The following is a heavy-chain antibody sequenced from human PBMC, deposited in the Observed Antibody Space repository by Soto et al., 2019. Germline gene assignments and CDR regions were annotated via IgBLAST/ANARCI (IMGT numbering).Heavy chain of an antibody. CDR1: GFPFNSYV. CDR3: AKDSNKYSSSLRGRYFDY. D-gene: IGHD4-4*01. V-gene: IGHV3-23*01. J-gene: IGHJ4*02. CDR2: ISGGGSNT. Sequence: PGGSLRLSCAASGFPFNSYVMSWVRQALGKGLEWVSGISGGGSNTFYADYVKGRFTISRDNSKNTLILQMNSLGAEDTAVYYCAKDSNKYSSSLRGRYFDYWGQGIGVTVSS.